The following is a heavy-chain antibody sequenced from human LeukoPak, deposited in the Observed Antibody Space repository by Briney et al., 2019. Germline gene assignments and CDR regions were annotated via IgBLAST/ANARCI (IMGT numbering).Heavy chain of an antibody. CDR2: IYSGTI. CDR1: GFTVSSNS. J-gene: IGHJ4*02. CDR3: ANDLGWIQLNLG. D-gene: IGHD5-18*01. Sequence: GGSLRLSCTVSGFTVSSNSMSWVRQAPGKGLEWVSFIYSGTIHYSDSVKGRFTISRDNSKNTLYLQMNSLRAEDTAVYYCANDLGWIQLNLGRGQGTLVTVSS. V-gene: IGHV3-53*01.